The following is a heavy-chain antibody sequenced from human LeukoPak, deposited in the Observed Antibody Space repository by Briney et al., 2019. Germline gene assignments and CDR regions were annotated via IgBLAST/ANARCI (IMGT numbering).Heavy chain of an antibody. CDR1: GFTFSSYG. Sequence: GGSLRLSRAASGFTFSSYGMHWVRQAPGKGLEWVAVISYDGSNKYYADSVKGRFTISRDNSKNTLYLQMNSLRAEDTAVYYCAKGLSGSYYNAFYYYGVDVWGQGTTVTVSS. V-gene: IGHV3-30*18. CDR3: AKGLSGSYYNAFYYYGVDV. D-gene: IGHD3-10*01. CDR2: ISYDGSNK. J-gene: IGHJ6*02.